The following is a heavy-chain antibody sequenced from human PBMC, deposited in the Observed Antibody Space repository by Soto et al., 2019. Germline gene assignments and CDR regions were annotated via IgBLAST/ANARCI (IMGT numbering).Heavy chain of an antibody. CDR3: ARDPPGGYCSGGSCYPGWFDP. CDR1: GYTFTSYG. D-gene: IGHD2-15*01. J-gene: IGHJ5*02. Sequence: QVQLVQSGAEVKKPGASVKVSCKASGYTFTSYGISWVRQAPGQGLEWMGWISAYNGNTNYAQKLQGRVTMTTGTSTSTAYMALRSLSSDDTAVYYCARDPPGGYCSGGSCYPGWFDPWGQGTLVTVSS. CDR2: ISAYNGNT. V-gene: IGHV1-18*01.